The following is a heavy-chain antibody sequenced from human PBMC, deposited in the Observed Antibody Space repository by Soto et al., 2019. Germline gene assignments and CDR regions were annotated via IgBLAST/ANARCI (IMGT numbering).Heavy chain of an antibody. CDR1: GGSISSGGYY. CDR2: IYYSGST. J-gene: IGHJ6*02. Sequence: PSETLSLTCTVSGGSISSGGYYWSWIRQHPGKGLEWIGYIYYSGSTYYNPSLKSRVTISADKSISTAYLQWSSLKASDTAMYYCARPEDVWGQGTTVTVSS. V-gene: IGHV4-31*03. CDR3: ARPEDV.